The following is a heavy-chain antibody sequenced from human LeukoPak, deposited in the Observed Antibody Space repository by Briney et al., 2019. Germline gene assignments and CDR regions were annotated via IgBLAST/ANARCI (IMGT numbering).Heavy chain of an antibody. CDR2: ISSSGSTL. D-gene: IGHD1-20*01. CDR3: ARRRYNWNAIDY. CDR1: GFTFSDYY. V-gene: IGHV3-11*01. Sequence: SGGSLRLSCAASGFTFSDYYMSWIRQAPGKGLEWASYISSSGSTLYYADSVKGRITISRDNAKNSLYLQMNSLRAEDTAVYYCARRRYNWNAIDYWGQGTLVTVSS. J-gene: IGHJ4*02.